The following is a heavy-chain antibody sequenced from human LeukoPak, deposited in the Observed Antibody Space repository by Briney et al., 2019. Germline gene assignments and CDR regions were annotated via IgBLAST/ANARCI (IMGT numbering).Heavy chain of an antibody. Sequence: GGSLRLSCAASGFTFDDYAMHWVRQAPGKGLEWVSLISWDGGSTYYADSVKGRFTISRDNSKNSLYLQMNSLRAEDTALYYCAKGSADSYCRDVWGKRTTVTVSS. CDR2: ISWDGGST. CDR1: GFTFDDYA. V-gene: IGHV3-43D*03. J-gene: IGHJ6*03. CDR3: AKGSADSYCRDV.